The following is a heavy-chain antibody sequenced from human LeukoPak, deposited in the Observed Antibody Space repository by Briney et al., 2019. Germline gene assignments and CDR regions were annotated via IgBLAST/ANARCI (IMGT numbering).Heavy chain of an antibody. CDR1: GYTLTELS. D-gene: IGHD3-16*01. V-gene: IGHV1-24*01. CDR2: FDPEDGET. J-gene: IGHJ4*02. CDR3: AKGGLRGGTYNDDF. Sequence: PPASVKVSCKVSGYTLTELSMHWVRQAPGKGLEWMGGFDPEDGETIYAQKFQGRVTMTEDTSTDTAYMELSSLRSEDTALYYCAKGGLRGGTYNDDFWGQGTLVTVSS.